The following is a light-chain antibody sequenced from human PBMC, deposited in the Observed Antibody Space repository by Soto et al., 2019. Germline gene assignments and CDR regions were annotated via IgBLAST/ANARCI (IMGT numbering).Light chain of an antibody. V-gene: IGLV2-8*01. CDR2: EVN. CDR3: SSYAGSSNV. CDR1: SSDVGGYNY. J-gene: IGLJ1*01. Sequence: QSGLTLPPSASGSPRQTVAISCTGTSSDVGGYNYVSWYQQHPGKAPKLMIYEVNKRPSGVPDRFSGSKSGNTASLTVSGLQAEDEADYYCSSYAGSSNVFGTGTKVTVL.